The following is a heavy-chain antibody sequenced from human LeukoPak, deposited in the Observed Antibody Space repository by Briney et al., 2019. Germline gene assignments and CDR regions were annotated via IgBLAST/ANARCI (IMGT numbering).Heavy chain of an antibody. Sequence: ASVKVSCKASGYTFTSYGISWVRQAPGQGLAWMGWISAYNGNTNYAQKLQGRVTMTTDTSTSTAYMELRSLRSDDTAVYYCARDGANCSSTSCYWYNWFDPWGQGTLVTVSS. V-gene: IGHV1-18*04. D-gene: IGHD2-2*01. CDR2: ISAYNGNT. CDR1: GYTFTSYG. J-gene: IGHJ5*02. CDR3: ARDGANCSSTSCYWYNWFDP.